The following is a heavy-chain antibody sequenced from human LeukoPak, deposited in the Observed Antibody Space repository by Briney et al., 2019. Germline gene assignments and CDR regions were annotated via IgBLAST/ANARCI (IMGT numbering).Heavy chain of an antibody. J-gene: IGHJ4*02. CDR1: GYTFTSYG. V-gene: IGHV1-18*01. D-gene: IGHD4-17*01. Sequence: GASVKVSCKASGYTFTSYGISWVRQAPGQGLEWMGWISAYNGNTNYAQKLQGRVTMTTDTSTSTAYMELRSLRSDDTAVYYCARAPLGYGDFNCFYYWGQGALVTVSS. CDR2: ISAYNGNT. CDR3: ARAPLGYGDFNCFYY.